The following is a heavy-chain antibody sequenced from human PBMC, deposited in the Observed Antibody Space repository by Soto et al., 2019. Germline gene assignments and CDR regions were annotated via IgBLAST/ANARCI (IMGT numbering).Heavy chain of an antibody. D-gene: IGHD1-26*01. CDR1: GYSFTGHY. V-gene: IGHV1-2*02. CDR3: GRGRSGQMVIFY. Sequence: ASVKVSCKTSGYSFTGHYIHCVRQAPQQGPEWMGEIGPDSGATRYAQKFQGRVTMTMDTSITTVYMELKNLSPDDTAVYYCGRGRSGQMVIFYWGQGTLVTVSS. CDR2: IGPDSGAT. J-gene: IGHJ4*02.